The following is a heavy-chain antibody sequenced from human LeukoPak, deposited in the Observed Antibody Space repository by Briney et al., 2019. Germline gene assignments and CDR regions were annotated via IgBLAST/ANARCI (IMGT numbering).Heavy chain of an antibody. D-gene: IGHD1-26*01. V-gene: IGHV4-4*07. CDR2: IYATGST. J-gene: IGHJ3*02. CDR1: GGSISSYY. CDR3: ARGEVGANGDAFDI. Sequence: SETLPLTCTVSGGSISSYYWSWIRQPAGKGLEWIGRIYATGSTNYNPSLKSRVTMSVDTSKNQFSLKLSSVTAADTAVYYCARGEVGANGDAFDIWGQGTMVTVSS.